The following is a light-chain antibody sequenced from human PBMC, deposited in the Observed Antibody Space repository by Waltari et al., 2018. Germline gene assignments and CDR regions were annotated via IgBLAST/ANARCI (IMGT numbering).Light chain of an antibody. V-gene: IGKV2-28*01. J-gene: IGKJ4*01. CDR2: LGS. CDR1: RSLLHSSGYNY. CDR3: MQALQSPLT. Sequence: DIVMTQSPLSLPVTPGEPASISCKSSRSLLHSSGYNYVDWYLQKPGQSPQLLISLGSNRASWVPDRFSGSGSGTDFTLKISRVEAEDVGVYYCMQALQSPLTFGGGTKVEIK.